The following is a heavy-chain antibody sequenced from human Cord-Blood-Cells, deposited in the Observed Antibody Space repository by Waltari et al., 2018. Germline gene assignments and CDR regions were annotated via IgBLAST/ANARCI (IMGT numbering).Heavy chain of an antibody. CDR1: GGSFRGYY. J-gene: IGHJ4*02. CDR2: INHSGSH. CDR3: ARGIGGYSSSWYFDY. V-gene: IGHV4-34*01. Sequence: QVQLQQWGAGLLKPSETLSLTCAVYGGSFRGYYWSWIRHPPGKGPEWIGEINHSGSHNYNPSLKSRVTRSVDTSKNQFSLKLSSVTAADTAVYYCARGIGGYSSSWYFDYWGQGTLVTVSS. D-gene: IGHD6-13*01.